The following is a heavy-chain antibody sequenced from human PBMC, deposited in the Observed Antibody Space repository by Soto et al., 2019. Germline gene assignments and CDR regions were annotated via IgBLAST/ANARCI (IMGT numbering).Heavy chain of an antibody. D-gene: IGHD6-6*01. V-gene: IGHV3-30-3*01. J-gene: IGHJ4*02. CDR1: GFTFSSYA. CDR3: ARALARRSIYFDY. CDR2: ISYDGSNK. Sequence: QVQLVESGGGVVQPGRSLRLSCAASGFTFSSYAMHWVRQAPGKGLEWVAVISYDGSNKYYADSVKGRFTISRDNSKNTLYLQMNSLRAEDTAVYYCARALARRSIYFDYCGQGTLVTVSS.